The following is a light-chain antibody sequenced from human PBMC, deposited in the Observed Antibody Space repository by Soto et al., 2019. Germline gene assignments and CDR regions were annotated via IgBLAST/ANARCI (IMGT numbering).Light chain of an antibody. Sequence: EIVLTQSPCTLSLSPGERATLSCRASQSIGSNYLAWYQQKPGQAPRLLIYGASTRANGIPERFSGSGSGTDFTLTIGRLEPQDSAMYYCQQYVISVTFGQGTRLEI. CDR3: QQYVISVT. J-gene: IGKJ5*01. CDR2: GAS. V-gene: IGKV3-20*01. CDR1: QSIGSNY.